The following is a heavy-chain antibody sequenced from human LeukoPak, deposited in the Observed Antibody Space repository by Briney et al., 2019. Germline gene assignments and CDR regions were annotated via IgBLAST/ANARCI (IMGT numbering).Heavy chain of an antibody. Sequence: SVKVSCKASGGTFSSYAISWVRQAPGQGLEWMGGIIPIFGTANYAQKFQGRVTITADESTSTAYMELSSLRSEDTAVYYCARHHESYKYYGDYLNCFDPWGQGTLVTVSS. J-gene: IGHJ5*02. CDR2: IIPIFGTA. CDR3: ARHHESYKYYGDYLNCFDP. D-gene: IGHD4-17*01. CDR1: GGTFSSYA. V-gene: IGHV1-69*13.